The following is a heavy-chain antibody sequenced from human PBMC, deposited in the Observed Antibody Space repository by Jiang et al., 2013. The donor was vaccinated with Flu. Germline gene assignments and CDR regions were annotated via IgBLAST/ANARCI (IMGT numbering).Heavy chain of an antibody. CDR3: ARWAANSYYMDV. J-gene: IGHJ6*03. D-gene: IGHD1-26*01. CDR2: ISSSGSAM. Sequence: YISSSGSAMYYAESLGGRFTISRDNAQNSLYLQINSLRAEDTAVYYCARWAANSYYMDVWGKGTTVTVSS. V-gene: IGHV3-48*03.